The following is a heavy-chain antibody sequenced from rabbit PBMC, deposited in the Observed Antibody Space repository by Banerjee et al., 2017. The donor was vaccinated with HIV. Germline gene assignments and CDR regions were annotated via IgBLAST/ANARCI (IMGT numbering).Heavy chain of an antibody. Sequence: QEQLEESGGDLVKPGRSLTLTCTASGFSFSDKYVMCWVRQAPGKGLEWIGCINTSSGNTVYATWAKGRFTISRTSSTTVTLQMTSLTAADTATYFCARDGRGIYDDYGDYYFTLWGQGTLVTVS. J-gene: IGHJ4*01. CDR1: GFSFSDKYV. D-gene: IGHD2-1*01. V-gene: IGHV1S45*01. CDR2: INTSSGNT. CDR3: ARDGRGIYDDYGDYYFTL.